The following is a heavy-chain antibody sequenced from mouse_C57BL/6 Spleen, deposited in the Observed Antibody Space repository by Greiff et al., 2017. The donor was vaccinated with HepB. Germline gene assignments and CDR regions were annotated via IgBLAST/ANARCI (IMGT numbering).Heavy chain of an antibody. CDR3: AKHYDYDDGDY. CDR1: GFTFSDYG. V-gene: IGHV5-17*01. CDR2: ISSGSSTI. J-gene: IGHJ4*01. Sequence: EVQLVESGGGLVKPGGSLKLSCAASGFTFSDYGMHWVRQAPEKGLEWVAYISSGSSTIYYADTVKGRFTISRDNAKNTLFLQMTSLRSEDTAMYYCAKHYDYDDGDYWGQGTSVTVSS. D-gene: IGHD2-4*01.